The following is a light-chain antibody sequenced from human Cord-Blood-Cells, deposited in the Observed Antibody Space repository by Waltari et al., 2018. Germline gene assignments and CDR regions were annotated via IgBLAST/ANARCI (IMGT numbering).Light chain of an antibody. V-gene: IGLV2-11*01. CDR3: CSYAGSYTFV. J-gene: IGLJ1*01. Sequence: QSALTQPRSVSGSPGQSVTISCTGTSSDVGGYNYVSWYQQHPGKAPKRMIYDVSRRAAGVPDRFSGAKSGNTGSLTISGLQAEDEADYYCCSYAGSYTFVFGTGTKVTVL. CDR1: SSDVGGYNY. CDR2: DVS.